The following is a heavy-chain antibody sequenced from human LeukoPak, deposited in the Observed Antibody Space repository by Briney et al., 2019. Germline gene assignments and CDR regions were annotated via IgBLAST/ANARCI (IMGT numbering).Heavy chain of an antibody. CDR1: GFTLSNHE. V-gene: IGHV3-48*03. CDR3: ARETPNCGGDCFDY. Sequence: PGGSLRLSSEASGFTLSNHEINWVRQAPGKGLEWVSYISDSGRNNIYYADSVKGRFTLSRDNAKNSLYLQMNSLRAEDTAIYYCARETPNCGGDCFDYWGQGTLVTVSS. CDR2: ISDSGRNNI. J-gene: IGHJ4*02. D-gene: IGHD2-21*02.